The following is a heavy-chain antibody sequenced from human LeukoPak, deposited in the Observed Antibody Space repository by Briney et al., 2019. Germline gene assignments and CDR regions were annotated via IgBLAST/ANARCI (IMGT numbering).Heavy chain of an antibody. D-gene: IGHD6-19*01. Sequence: PGGSLRLSCAASGFTFSSYGMHWVRQAPGKRLEWVAFIRYDGSNKYYLDSVKGRFTISRDNSKNTLYLQMNSLRPEDTAVYYCAKKGPDTSSGWGHDAFDIWGQGTMVTVSS. CDR3: AKKGPDTSSGWGHDAFDI. V-gene: IGHV3-30*02. J-gene: IGHJ3*02. CDR2: IRYDGSNK. CDR1: GFTFSSYG.